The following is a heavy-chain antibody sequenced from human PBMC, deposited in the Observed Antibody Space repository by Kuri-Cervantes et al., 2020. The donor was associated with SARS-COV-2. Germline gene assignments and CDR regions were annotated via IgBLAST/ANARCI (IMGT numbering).Heavy chain of an antibody. CDR2: IIPILGTA. V-gene: IGHV1-69*04. CDR3: AAWGFPIVGATGPDAFDI. D-gene: IGHD1-26*01. CDR1: GGTFSSCA. Sequence: SVKVSCKASGGTFSSCAISWVRQAPGQGLEWMGRIIPILGTANYAQKFQGRVTITADKSTSTTYMELSSLRSEDTAVYYCAAWGFPIVGATGPDAFDIWGQGTMVTVSS. J-gene: IGHJ3*02.